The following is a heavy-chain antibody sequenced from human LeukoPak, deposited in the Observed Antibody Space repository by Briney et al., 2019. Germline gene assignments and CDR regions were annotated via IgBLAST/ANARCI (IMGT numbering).Heavy chain of an antibody. J-gene: IGHJ6*01. CDR1: GFSFISYG. D-gene: IGHD3-10*01. CDR3: AKEGLPVAWPTWFGDVGQMDL. CDR2: ISGSSGST. Sequence: VGSLTVSCAASGFSFISYGIIWVRQAPGKGLEWVSSISGSSGSTNYAASVKGRFTISRDNSKNTLYLQMNSLRAEDTAVYYCAKEGLPVAWPTWFGDVGQMDLCEEETTLTVSS. V-gene: IGHV3-23*01.